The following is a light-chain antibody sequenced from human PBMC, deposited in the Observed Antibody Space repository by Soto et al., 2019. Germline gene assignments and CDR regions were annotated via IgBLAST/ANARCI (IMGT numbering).Light chain of an antibody. V-gene: IGLV1-44*01. Sequence: QSVLTQPPSASGTPGQRVTISCSGSSSNIGSNAVSWDQHFPGTAPKVLSYSDDQRPSGVPDRFSGSKSGTSASLAISGLRAEDEADYFCAAWGDSLNTWVFGGGTKLTVL. CDR1: SSNIGSNA. CDR3: AAWGDSLNTWV. J-gene: IGLJ3*02. CDR2: SDD.